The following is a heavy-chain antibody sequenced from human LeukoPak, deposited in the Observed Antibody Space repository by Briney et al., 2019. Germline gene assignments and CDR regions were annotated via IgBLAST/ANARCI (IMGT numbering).Heavy chain of an antibody. D-gene: IGHD3-22*01. Sequence: GGSLRLSCAASAFTFSNAWMNWGRQAPGKGLEWVGRIKTKTAGGTIDYAAPVKGRFTISRDDSKNMVYLQMNSLKTEDTAVYFCTTDYYDSSGYVFWGQGTLVTVSS. J-gene: IGHJ4*02. V-gene: IGHV3-15*07. CDR2: IKTKTAGGTI. CDR3: TTDYYDSSGYVF. CDR1: AFTFSNAW.